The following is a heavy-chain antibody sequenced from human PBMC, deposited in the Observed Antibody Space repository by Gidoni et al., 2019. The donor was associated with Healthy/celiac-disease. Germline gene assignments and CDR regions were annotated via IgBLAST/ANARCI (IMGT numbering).Heavy chain of an antibody. CDR3: AKPGGVTMIVAVFDY. CDR2: ISGSGGST. V-gene: IGHV3-23*01. Sequence: EVQLLESGGGLVQPGGSLRLSCAASGFTFSSYAMSWVRQAPGKGLECVSAISGSGGSTYYADSVKGRFTISRDNSKNTLYLQMNSLRAEDTAVYYCAKPGGVTMIVAVFDYWGQGTLVTVSS. J-gene: IGHJ4*02. D-gene: IGHD3-22*01. CDR1: GFTFSSYA.